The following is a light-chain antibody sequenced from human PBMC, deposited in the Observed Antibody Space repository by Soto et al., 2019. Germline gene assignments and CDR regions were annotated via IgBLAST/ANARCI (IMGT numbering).Light chain of an antibody. V-gene: IGLV1-36*01. J-gene: IGLJ1*01. CDR3: AAWDDSLNGYDV. Sequence: QSVLTQPPSVSEAPRQRVTISCSGSSSNIGNNAVNWYQQLPGKAPKLLIYYDDLLPSGVSDRFSGSKSGTSASLAISGLQSEDEADYYCAAWDDSLNGYDVFGTGTKLTVL. CDR1: SSNIGNNA. CDR2: YDD.